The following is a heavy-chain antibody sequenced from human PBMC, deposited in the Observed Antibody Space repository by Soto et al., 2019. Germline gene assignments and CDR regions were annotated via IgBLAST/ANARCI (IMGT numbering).Heavy chain of an antibody. CDR1: GFTFSSYS. J-gene: IGHJ1*01. CDR2: ISSSSSYI. V-gene: IGHV3-21*01. Sequence: GGSLRLSCAASGFTFSSYSMNWVRQAPGKGLEWVSSISSSSSYIYYADSVKGRFTISRDNAKNSLYLQMNSLRAEDTAVYYCASPSPGYCSSTSCLSGYFQHWGQGTLVTVSS. CDR3: ASPSPGYCSSTSCLSGYFQH. D-gene: IGHD2-2*01.